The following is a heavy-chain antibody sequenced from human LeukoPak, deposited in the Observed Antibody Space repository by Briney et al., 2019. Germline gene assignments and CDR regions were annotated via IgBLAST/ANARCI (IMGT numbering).Heavy chain of an antibody. CDR3: ARESTGRDGYNRFKMGGDY. CDR2: ISSSSSYI. CDR1: GFTFSSYS. Sequence: GGSLRLSCAASGFTFSSYSMNWVRQAPGKGLEWVSSISSSSSYIYYADSVKGRFTISRDNAKNSLYLQMNSLRAEDTAVYYCARESTGRDGYNRFKMGGDYWGQGTLVTVSS. J-gene: IGHJ4*02. V-gene: IGHV3-21*01. D-gene: IGHD5-12*01.